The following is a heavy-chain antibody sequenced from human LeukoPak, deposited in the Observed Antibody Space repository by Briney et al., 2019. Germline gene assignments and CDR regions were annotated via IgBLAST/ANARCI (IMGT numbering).Heavy chain of an antibody. CDR2: IKQDGSEK. V-gene: IGHV3-7*01. D-gene: IGHD2-2*01. Sequence: PGGSLRLSCAASGFTFSSYWMSWVRQAPGKGLEWVANIKQDGSEKYYVDSVKGRFTISRDNAKNSLYLQMNSLRAEDTAVYYCARAIVVVPARGPFDYWGQGTLVTVSS. CDR1: GFTFSSYW. CDR3: ARAIVVVPARGPFDY. J-gene: IGHJ4*02.